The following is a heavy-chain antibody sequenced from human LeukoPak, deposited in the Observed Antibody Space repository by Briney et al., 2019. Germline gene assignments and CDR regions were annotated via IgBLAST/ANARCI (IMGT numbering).Heavy chain of an antibody. V-gene: IGHV3-7*01. CDR3: ASGRQLGY. CDR2: IKEDGSEK. D-gene: IGHD3-16*01. CDR1: GFTFSSFW. Sequence: RGSLRLSCAASGFTFSSFWMSWVRPAPGKGLEWVANIKEDGSEKYYVASVKGRFSISRDNAKNSLYLQMNSLRAEDTAVYYCASGRQLGYWGQGTLVTVSS. J-gene: IGHJ4*02.